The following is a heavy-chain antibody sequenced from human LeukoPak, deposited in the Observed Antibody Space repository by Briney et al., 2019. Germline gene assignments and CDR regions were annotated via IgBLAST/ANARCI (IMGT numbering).Heavy chain of an antibody. CDR2: INHSGST. CDR1: GGSFSGYY. J-gene: IGHJ4*02. CDR3: ARLTGYSNYGRFDY. Sequence: PSETLSLTCAVYGGSFSGYYWSWIRQPPGKGLEWIGEINHSGSTNYNPSLKSRVTISVDTSKNQFSLKLSSVTAADTAVYYCARLTGYSNYGRFDYWGQGTLVTVSS. D-gene: IGHD4-11*01. V-gene: IGHV4-34*01.